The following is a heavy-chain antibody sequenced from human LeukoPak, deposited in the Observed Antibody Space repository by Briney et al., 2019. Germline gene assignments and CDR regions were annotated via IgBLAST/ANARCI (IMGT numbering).Heavy chain of an antibody. CDR2: ISSSSSTI. CDR3: ASVGYCSSTSCYGQYDY. J-gene: IGHJ4*02. V-gene: IGHV3-48*01. Sequence: GGSLRLSCAASGFTFSSYSMNWVRQAPGKGLEWVSYISSSSSTIYYADSVKGRFTISRDNAKNSLYLQMNSLRAEDTAVYYCASVGYCSSTSCYGQYDYWGQGTLVTVSS. D-gene: IGHD2-2*01. CDR1: GFTFSSYS.